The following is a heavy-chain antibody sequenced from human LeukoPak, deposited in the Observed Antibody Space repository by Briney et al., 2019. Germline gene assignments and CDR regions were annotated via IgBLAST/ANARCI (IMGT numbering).Heavy chain of an antibody. D-gene: IGHD5-18*01. J-gene: IGHJ5*02. Sequence: GGSLSLSCAASGCTFSSYARSWVRQPPGKGLEWVSAISGSGGSTYYADSVKGRFTLSRDNAKNSLYLQMNRLRAEATAVYYCARDPDTAMARGVSWFDPWGQGTLVTVSS. CDR3: ARDPDTAMARGVSWFDP. CDR1: GCTFSSYA. V-gene: IGHV3-23*01. CDR2: ISGSGGST.